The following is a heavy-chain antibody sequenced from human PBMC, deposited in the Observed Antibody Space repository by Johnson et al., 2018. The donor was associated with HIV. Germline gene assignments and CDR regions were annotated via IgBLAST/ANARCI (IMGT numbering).Heavy chain of an antibody. D-gene: IGHD3-22*01. CDR3: ARDLKSYYDSSGYFDAFDI. Sequence: QMQLVESGGGVVQPGRSLRLSCAASGFTFSSYAMHWVRQAPGKGLEWVAVISYDGSNKYYADSVKGRFTISRDNAKNSLYLQMNSLRAEDTALYYCARDLKSYYDSSGYFDAFDIWGQGTMVTVSS. CDR2: ISYDGSNK. CDR1: GFTFSSYA. J-gene: IGHJ3*02. V-gene: IGHV3-30*04.